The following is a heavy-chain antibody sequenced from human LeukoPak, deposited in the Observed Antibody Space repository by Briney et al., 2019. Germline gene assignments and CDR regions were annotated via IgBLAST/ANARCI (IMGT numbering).Heavy chain of an antibody. Sequence: SETLSLTCTVSGGSISSSSYYWARIRQPPGQGLEYIGSYSGSTYYNPSLKSRVTISVDTSKKQFSLKLSSVTAADTAVYYCARSSYGAGSKPYWVDYWGQGTLVTVPS. CDR1: GGSISSSSYY. J-gene: IGHJ4*02. CDR2: YSGST. D-gene: IGHD3-10*01. V-gene: IGHV4-39*01. CDR3: ARSSYGAGSKPYWVDY.